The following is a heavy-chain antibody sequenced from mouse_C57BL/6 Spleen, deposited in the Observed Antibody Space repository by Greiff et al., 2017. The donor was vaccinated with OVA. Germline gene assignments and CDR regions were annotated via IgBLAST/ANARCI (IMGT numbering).Heavy chain of an antibody. V-gene: IGHV1-82*01. Sequence: VQLQQSGPELVKPGASVKISCKASGYAFSSSWMNWVKQRPGKGLEWIGRIYPGDGDTTYNGKFKGKATLTADKSSSTAYMQLSSLTSEDSAVYFCARSGTFFDYWGQGTTLTVSS. CDR2: IYPGDGDT. CDR1: GYAFSSSW. J-gene: IGHJ2*01. CDR3: ARSGTFFDY. D-gene: IGHD3-1*01.